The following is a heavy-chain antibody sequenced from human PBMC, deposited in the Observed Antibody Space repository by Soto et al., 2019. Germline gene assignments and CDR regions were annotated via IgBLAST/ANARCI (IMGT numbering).Heavy chain of an antibody. CDR2: SNHSGST. V-gene: IGHV4-34*01. D-gene: IGHD3-3*01. Sequence: QVQLQQWGAGLLKPSETLSLTCAVYGGSFSGYYWSWSRQPPGKGLEWIGESNHSGSTNYHPSLINRVTISVDPSKHRFALKVGSVAAADTAVYYCARVPIVTIFGVVTNTRTWFDPLGQGTLVTVSS. J-gene: IGHJ5*02. CDR3: ARVPIVTIFGVVTNTRTWFDP. CDR1: GGSFSGYY.